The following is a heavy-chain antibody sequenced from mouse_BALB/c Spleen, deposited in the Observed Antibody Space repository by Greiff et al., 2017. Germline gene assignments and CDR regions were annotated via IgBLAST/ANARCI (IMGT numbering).Heavy chain of an antibody. D-gene: IGHD2-4*01. CDR3: ARKGYDYDVYFDY. J-gene: IGHJ2*01. CDR2: INPYNDGT. CDR1: GYTFTSYV. V-gene: IGHV1-14*01. Sequence: VQLQQSGPELVKPGASVKMSCKASGYTFTSYVMHWVKQKPGQGLEWIGYINPYNDGTKYNEKFKGKATLTSDKSSSTAYMELSSLISEDSAVYYCARKGYDYDVYFDYWGQGTTLTVSS.